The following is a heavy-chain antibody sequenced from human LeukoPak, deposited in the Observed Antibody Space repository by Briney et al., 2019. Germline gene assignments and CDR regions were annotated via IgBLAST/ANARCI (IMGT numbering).Heavy chain of an antibody. Sequence: GGSLRLSCAASGFTFSDYYMSWIRQAPGKALEWVSSITSSSSYIYYADSVKGRFTISRDNAKNSLYLQMNSLRAEDTAVYYCARHVVAVGFDYWGQGTLVTVSS. CDR2: ITSSSSYI. CDR3: ARHVVAVGFDY. CDR1: GFTFSDYY. D-gene: IGHD3-22*01. V-gene: IGHV3-11*06. J-gene: IGHJ4*02.